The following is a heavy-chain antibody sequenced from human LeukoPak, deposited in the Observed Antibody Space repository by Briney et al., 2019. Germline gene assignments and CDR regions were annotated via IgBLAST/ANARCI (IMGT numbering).Heavy chain of an antibody. CDR3: ARGCTSTSCYDY. CDR1: GFTFSRYV. V-gene: IGHV3-30*04. CDR2: ISYDGDNK. Sequence: GGSLRLSCAASGFTFSRYVMIWVRQAPGKGLQWVSTISYDGDNKYYVDSVKGRFTISRDNSKNTLYLQMNSLRAEDTAVYYCARGCTSTSCYDYWGQGTLVTVSS. D-gene: IGHD2-2*01. J-gene: IGHJ4*02.